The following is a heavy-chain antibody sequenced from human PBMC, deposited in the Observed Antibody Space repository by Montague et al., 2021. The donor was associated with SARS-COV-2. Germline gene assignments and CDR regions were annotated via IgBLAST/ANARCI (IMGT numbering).Heavy chain of an antibody. CDR1: GFTFVSYT. CDR3: ARQHPLIVISGVADS. J-gene: IGHJ5*01. V-gene: IGHV3-21*01. Sequence: SLRLSCAASGFTFVSYTMNWFRQAPGEGLEWVSSISGSSVHIYYADSLRGRFTISRDNAKNSLYLQMNTLSADDTAVYYCARQHPLIVISGVADSWGQGTLVTVSS. D-gene: IGHD3-3*01. CDR2: ISGSSVHI.